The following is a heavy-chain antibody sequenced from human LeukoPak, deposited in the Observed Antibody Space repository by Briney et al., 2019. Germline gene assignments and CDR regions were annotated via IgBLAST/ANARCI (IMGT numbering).Heavy chain of an antibody. CDR1: GFTFDDYG. D-gene: IGHD3-22*01. J-gene: IGHJ6*03. CDR2: INWNGGST. V-gene: IGHV3-20*04. Sequence: GGSLRLSCAASGFTFDDYGMSWVRQAPGKGLEWVSGINWNGGSTGYADSVKGRFTISRDNAKNSLYLQMNSLRAEDTALYYCARSSSMIVVVKEVYYYYYMDVWGKGTTVTVSS. CDR3: ARSSSMIVVVKEVYYYYYMDV.